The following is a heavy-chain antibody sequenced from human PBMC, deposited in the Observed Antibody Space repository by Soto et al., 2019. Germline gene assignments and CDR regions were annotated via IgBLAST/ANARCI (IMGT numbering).Heavy chain of an antibody. CDR1: GGTFSSYA. D-gene: IGHD2-2*01. Sequence: ASVQVSCKASGGTFSSYAISWVRQAPGQGLEWMGGIIPIFGTANYAQKFQGRVTITADGSTSTAYMELSSLRSEDTAVYYCARAPLGYCSSTSCDPYWFDPWGQGTLVTVSS. J-gene: IGHJ5*02. CDR2: IIPIFGTA. CDR3: ARAPLGYCSSTSCDPYWFDP. V-gene: IGHV1-69*13.